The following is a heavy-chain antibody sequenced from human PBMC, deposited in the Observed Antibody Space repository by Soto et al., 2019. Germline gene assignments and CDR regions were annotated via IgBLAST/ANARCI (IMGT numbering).Heavy chain of an antibody. Sequence: GGSLRLSCAVSGFTFSSYTMNWVRQAPGQGLEWVSYISSSSNTIYYADSVKGRFTISRDNAKNSLYLQMNSLRDEDTAVYYCARVTRGDYDILTVYTKYYYYGMDVWGQGTTVTVSS. J-gene: IGHJ6*02. CDR3: ARVTRGDYDILTVYTKYYYYGMDV. CDR2: ISSSSNTI. CDR1: GFTFSSYT. V-gene: IGHV3-48*02. D-gene: IGHD3-9*01.